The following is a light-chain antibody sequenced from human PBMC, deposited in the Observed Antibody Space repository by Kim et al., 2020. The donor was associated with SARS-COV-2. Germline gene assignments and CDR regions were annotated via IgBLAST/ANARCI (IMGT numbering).Light chain of an antibody. CDR2: STN. CDR3: LLYSGDAAV. CDR1: TGAVTSAYY. J-gene: IGLJ3*02. Sequence: PGGTVTLTCASNTGAVTSAYYPNWFQQKPGQAPRALIYSTNYRHSWTPARFPGSLLGGKAALTLSSVQPEDEAEYYCLLYSGDAAVFGGGTQLTVL. V-gene: IGLV7-43*01.